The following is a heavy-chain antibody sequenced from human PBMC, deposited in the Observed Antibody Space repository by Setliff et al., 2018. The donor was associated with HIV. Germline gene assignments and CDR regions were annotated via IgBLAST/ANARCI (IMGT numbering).Heavy chain of an antibody. CDR2: INHSGST. J-gene: IGHJ6*03. V-gene: IGHV4-34*01. CDR3: ASGRGYSGYYYYSYYMAV. Sequence: PSETLSLTCAVYGGSFSGYYWSGIRQPPGKGMEWIGEINHSGSTNYNPSLKSRVTISVDTSKNQFSLKLSSVTAADTAVYYCASGRGYSGYYYYSYYMAVWGKGTTVTGS. D-gene: IGHD5-12*01. CDR1: GGSFSGYY.